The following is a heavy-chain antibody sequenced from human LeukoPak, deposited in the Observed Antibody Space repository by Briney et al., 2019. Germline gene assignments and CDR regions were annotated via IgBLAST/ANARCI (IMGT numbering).Heavy chain of an antibody. CDR2: IIPIFGTA. Sequence: ASVKVSCKASGGTFSSYAISWVRQAPGQGLEWMGGIIPIFGTANCAQKFQGRITITADKSTSTAYMELSSLRSEDTAVYYCARGGSLDVVPAAIRKTHQFDYWGQGTLVTVSS. V-gene: IGHV1-69*06. J-gene: IGHJ4*02. CDR1: GGTFSSYA. D-gene: IGHD2-2*02. CDR3: ARGGSLDVVPAAIRKTHQFDY.